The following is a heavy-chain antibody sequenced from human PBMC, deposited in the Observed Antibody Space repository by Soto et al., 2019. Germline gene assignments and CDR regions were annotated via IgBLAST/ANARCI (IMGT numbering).Heavy chain of an antibody. CDR3: ARSYKVTVFDD. CDR2: IYHSGST. Sequence: QVQLQESGPGLVKPSGPLSLTCAVSGGSISSNNWWSWVRHPPGKGLEWMGEIYHSGSTNYNPALKSRVTISVDKPKNQFSLKLSSVTAADTAVYYCARSYKVTVFDDWGQGTLVTVSS. V-gene: IGHV4-4*02. J-gene: IGHJ4*02. D-gene: IGHD2-21*02. CDR1: GGSISSNNW.